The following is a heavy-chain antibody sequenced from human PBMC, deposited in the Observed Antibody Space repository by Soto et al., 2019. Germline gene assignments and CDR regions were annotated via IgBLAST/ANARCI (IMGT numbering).Heavy chain of an antibody. CDR2: TYFRSKWYN. CDR3: ARVTFDHFVHWFDP. Sequence: SQTLSLTCAISGDSVSSKTAAWNWIRQSPSRGLEWLGRTYFRSKWYNDYAISVKSRITINPDTSKNQFSLLLNSVTPEDTAVYYCARVTFDHFVHWFDPWGQGTLVTVSS. J-gene: IGHJ5*02. V-gene: IGHV6-1*01. CDR1: GDSVSSKTAA. D-gene: IGHD3-9*01.